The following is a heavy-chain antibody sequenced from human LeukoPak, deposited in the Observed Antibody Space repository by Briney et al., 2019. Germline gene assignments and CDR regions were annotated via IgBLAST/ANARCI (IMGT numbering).Heavy chain of an antibody. CDR3: ARSSGWKYNIDY. CDR1: GYTFNGYY. Sequence: ASVKVSCKASGYTFNGYYKHWVRQAPGQGLEWMGWINANSGGTNYAQKFQGRVTMTRDTSISTAYMERSRLRSDDTAMYYCARSSGWKYNIDYWGQGTLVTVSS. V-gene: IGHV1-2*02. J-gene: IGHJ4*02. D-gene: IGHD6-19*01. CDR2: INANSGGT.